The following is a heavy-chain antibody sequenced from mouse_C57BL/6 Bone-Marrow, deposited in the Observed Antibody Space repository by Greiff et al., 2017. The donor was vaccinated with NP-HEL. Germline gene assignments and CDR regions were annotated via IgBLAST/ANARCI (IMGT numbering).Heavy chain of an antibody. V-gene: IGHV5-6*01. J-gene: IGHJ4*01. CDR3: APDGYYYAMDY. Sequence: EVHLVESGGDLVKPGGSLKLSCAASGFTFSSYGMSWVRQTPDKRLEWVATISSGGSYTYYPDSVKGRFTISRDNAKNTLYLQMSSLKSEDTAMYYCAPDGYYYAMDYWGQGTSVTVSS. CDR2: ISSGGSYT. D-gene: IGHD2-3*01. CDR1: GFTFSSYG.